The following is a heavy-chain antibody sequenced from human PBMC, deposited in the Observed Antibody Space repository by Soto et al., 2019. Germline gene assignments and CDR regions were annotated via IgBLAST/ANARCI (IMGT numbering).Heavy chain of an antibody. CDR1: GFTVSGYY. Sequence: GGSLRLSCAASGFTVSGYYMSWVRQAPGKGLEWVSSIYTGGNTYFADSVKGRFAISRDNSKNTLHLQMNSLRAEDTAVYYCAREGNCSSTSCSYYYMDVWGKGTTVTVSS. D-gene: IGHD2-2*01. J-gene: IGHJ6*03. CDR2: IYTGGNT. CDR3: AREGNCSSTSCSYYYMDV. V-gene: IGHV3-66*01.